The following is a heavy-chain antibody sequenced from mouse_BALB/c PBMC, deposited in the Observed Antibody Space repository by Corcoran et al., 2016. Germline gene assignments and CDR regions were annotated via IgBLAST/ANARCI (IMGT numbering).Heavy chain of an antibody. CDR1: GCTFTSYV. Sequence: EVQLQQTGPELVKPGDSVTMSCTASGCTFTSYVMHWVKQKPGQGLEWIGYISPYNDGTKYNEKFKGKTTLTSDKSSSTSYMELSSLTTEDSAVYYFAREGFAYCGQGTLVTVSA. CDR3: AREGFAY. J-gene: IGHJ3*01. CDR2: ISPYNDGT. V-gene: IGHV1S136*01.